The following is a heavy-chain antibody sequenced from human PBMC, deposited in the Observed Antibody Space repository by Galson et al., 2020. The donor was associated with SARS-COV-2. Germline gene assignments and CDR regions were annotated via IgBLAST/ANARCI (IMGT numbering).Heavy chain of an antibody. J-gene: IGHJ2*01. D-gene: IGHD5-18*01. V-gene: IGHV4-30-2*01. CDR1: GGSISSGGYS. CDR2: VYQSGAT. CDR3: ARLYTYGLSPYWYFDL. Sequence: SETLSLTCSVSGGSISSGGYSWTWIRQPPGKGLEWIGYVYQSGATHYNPSLKSRLTISVDRSKNQLSLKLTSLTAADTAVYYCARLYTYGLSPYWYFDLWGRGTLVTVSS.